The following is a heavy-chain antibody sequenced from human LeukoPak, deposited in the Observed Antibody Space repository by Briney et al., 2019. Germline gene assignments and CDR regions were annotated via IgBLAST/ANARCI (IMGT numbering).Heavy chain of an antibody. Sequence: GGSLRLSCAASGFEFNIYGMNWVRQAPGKGLEWVSGISGRGDSTSYADSVKGRFIISRDISKNTLYLQMNSLRAEDTAVYYCAKPLIPVAGTLYFDYWGQGALVTVSS. V-gene: IGHV3-23*01. CDR2: ISGRGDST. D-gene: IGHD6-19*01. CDR1: GFEFNIYG. J-gene: IGHJ4*02. CDR3: AKPLIPVAGTLYFDY.